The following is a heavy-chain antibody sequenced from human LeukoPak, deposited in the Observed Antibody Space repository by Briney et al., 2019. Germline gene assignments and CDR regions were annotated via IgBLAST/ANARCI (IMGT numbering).Heavy chain of an antibody. CDR1: GGSISSYY. CDR2: MYYSGST. J-gene: IGHJ3*02. D-gene: IGHD1-1*01. Sequence: PSETLSLTCSVSGGSISSYYWSWIRQPPGKGLEWIGYMYYSGSTHYNPSLESRVTISIDTSKKQLSLKLTSVTAADTAVYYCARDPRESTKPNDAFDNWGQGTMVTVSS. CDR3: ARDPRESTKPNDAFDN. V-gene: IGHV4-59*01.